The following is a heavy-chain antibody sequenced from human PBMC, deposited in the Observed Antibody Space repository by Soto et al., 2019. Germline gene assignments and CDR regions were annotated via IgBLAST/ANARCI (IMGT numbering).Heavy chain of an antibody. V-gene: IGHV4-39*02. CDR1: GGSISSSSYY. CDR2: IYYSGST. Sequence: SETLSLTCTVSGGSISSSSYYWGWIRQPPGKGLEWIGSIYYSGSTYYNPSLKSRVTISVDTSKNQFSLKLSSVTAADTAVYYCAREDYYDSSGYYEPPDYWGQGTLVTVSS. CDR3: AREDYYDSSGYYEPPDY. D-gene: IGHD3-22*01. J-gene: IGHJ4*02.